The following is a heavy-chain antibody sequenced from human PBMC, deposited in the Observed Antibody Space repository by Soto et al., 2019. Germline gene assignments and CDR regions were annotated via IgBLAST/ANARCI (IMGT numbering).Heavy chain of an antibody. CDR2: INPSGGST. J-gene: IGHJ4*02. Sequence: VASVKVSCKASGYTFSTYYMHWVRQAPGQGYEWMGIINPSGGSTTYAQKFQGRVTMTRDTSTTTVYMELSSLESEDTAVYYCARYDYNGYYFDYWGQGTLVTVSS. V-gene: IGHV1-46*01. D-gene: IGHD4-4*01. CDR3: ARYDYNGYYFDY. CDR1: GYTFSTYY.